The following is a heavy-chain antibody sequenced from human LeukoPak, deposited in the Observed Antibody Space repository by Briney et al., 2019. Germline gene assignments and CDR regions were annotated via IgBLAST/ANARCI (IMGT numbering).Heavy chain of an antibody. J-gene: IGHJ6*03. D-gene: IGHD6-13*01. V-gene: IGHV4-38-2*02. Sequence: PSETLSLTCTVSGYSINSGYYWGWIRQPPGKGREWIGNVYHRGSTYCKPSLKSRVTISVDTSKNQFSLKLSSVTAADTAVYYCARVAAPADRYYYYMDVWGKGTTVTVSS. CDR1: GYSINSGYY. CDR3: ARVAAPADRYYYYMDV. CDR2: VYHRGST.